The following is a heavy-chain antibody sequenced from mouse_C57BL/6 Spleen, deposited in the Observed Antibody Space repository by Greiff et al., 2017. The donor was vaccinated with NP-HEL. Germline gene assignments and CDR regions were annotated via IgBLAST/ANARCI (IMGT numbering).Heavy chain of an antibody. CDR2: IDPSDSET. J-gene: IGHJ2*01. Sequence: QVQLQQSGAELVRPGSSVKLSCKASGYTFTSYWMHWVKQRPIQGLEWIGNIDPSDSETHYNQKFKDKATLTVDKSSSTAYMQLSSLTSEDSAVYYCAREAITTVVATDFDYWGQGTTLTVSS. D-gene: IGHD1-1*01. V-gene: IGHV1-52*01. CDR1: GYTFTSYW. CDR3: AREAITTVVATDFDY.